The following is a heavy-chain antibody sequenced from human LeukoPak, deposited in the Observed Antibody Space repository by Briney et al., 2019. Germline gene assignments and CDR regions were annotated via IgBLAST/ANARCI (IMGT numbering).Heavy chain of an antibody. J-gene: IGHJ4*02. D-gene: IGHD5-18*01. CDR1: GGTFSSYA. CDR3: ARYSYGYGSLFDY. V-gene: IGHV1-69*05. CDR2: IIPIFGTA. Sequence: GASVKVSCKASGGTFSSYAISWVRQAPGQGLEWMGGIIPIFGTANYAQKFQGRVTITTDESTSTAYMELSSLRSEDTAVYYCARYSYGYGSLFDYWGQGTLVTVSS.